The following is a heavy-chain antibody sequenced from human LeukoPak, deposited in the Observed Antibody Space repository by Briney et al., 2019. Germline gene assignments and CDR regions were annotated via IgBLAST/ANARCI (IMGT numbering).Heavy chain of an antibody. D-gene: IGHD3-3*01. CDR3: AKRAEIFGVVDDAFDI. V-gene: IGHV3-23*01. J-gene: IGHJ3*02. CDR1: GFTFSSYA. CDR2: ISGSGGST. Sequence: GGSLRLSCAASGFTFSSYAMSWVRQAPGKGLEWVSAISGSGGSTYYADSVKGRFTISRDNSKNTLYLQMNSLRAEDTAVYYCAKRAEIFGVVDDAFDIWDQGTMVTVSS.